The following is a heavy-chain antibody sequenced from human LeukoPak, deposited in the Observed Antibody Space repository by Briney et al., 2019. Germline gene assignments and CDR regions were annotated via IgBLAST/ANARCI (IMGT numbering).Heavy chain of an antibody. V-gene: IGHV3-53*01. D-gene: IGHD4-17*01. Sequence: GGSLRLSCAASGLIVSSVYMSGAREAPGKGLEWVSLIYDDGTTFYADSVKGRFTISRDNSKNTLYLQMNNLRAEDTAVYYCARDYGDYERGFDFWGQGTMVTVSS. J-gene: IGHJ3*01. CDR1: GLIVSSVY. CDR2: IYDDGTT. CDR3: ARDYGDYERGFDF.